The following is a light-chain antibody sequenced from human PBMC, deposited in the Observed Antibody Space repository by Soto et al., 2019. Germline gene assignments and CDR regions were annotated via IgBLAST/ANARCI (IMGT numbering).Light chain of an antibody. CDR3: QKYNTAPLT. V-gene: IGKV1-27*01. CDR2: AAS. Sequence: DLQMTQSPSSLSASVGDRITITCRASQGIYNFLAWYQQTPGKVPTLLIYAASTLRSGVPSRFSGSGSRTDFNLTISSLQPEDVATYYCQKYNTAPLTFGGGTKVEI. J-gene: IGKJ4*01. CDR1: QGIYNF.